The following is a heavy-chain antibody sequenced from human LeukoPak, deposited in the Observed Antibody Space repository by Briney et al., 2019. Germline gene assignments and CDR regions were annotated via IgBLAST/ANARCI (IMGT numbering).Heavy chain of an antibody. CDR1: GFTFSSYW. J-gene: IGHJ4*02. CDR2: ISSDGSST. Sequence: PGGSLRLSCAASGFTFSSYWMHWVRQAPGKGLVWVSRISSDGSSTNYADSVKGRFTISRGNAKNTLYLHMNSLRAEDTAVYYCARGMYINYGDYWGQGTPVTVSS. CDR3: ARGMYINYGDY. V-gene: IGHV3-74*01. D-gene: IGHD4-17*01.